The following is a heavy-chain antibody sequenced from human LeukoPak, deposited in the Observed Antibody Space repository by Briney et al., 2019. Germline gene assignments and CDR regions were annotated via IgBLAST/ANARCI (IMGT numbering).Heavy chain of an antibody. CDR2: IYYSGST. CDR3: ARLPRGYSYGPFEY. CDR1: GGSISSYY. V-gene: IGHV4-59*01. Sequence: SETMSLTCTVSGGSISSYYWSWIRQPPGKGLEWIGYIYYSGSTNYNPSLKSPVTISVDTSKNQFSLKLSSVTAADTAVYYCARLPRGYSYGPFEYWGKGPLVTVSS. J-gene: IGHJ4*02. D-gene: IGHD5-18*01.